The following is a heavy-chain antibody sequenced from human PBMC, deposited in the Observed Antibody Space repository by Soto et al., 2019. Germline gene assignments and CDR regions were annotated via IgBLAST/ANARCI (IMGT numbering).Heavy chain of an antibody. D-gene: IGHD2-8*02. V-gene: IGHV4-34*01. CDR2: INHSGST. J-gene: IGHJ4*02. Sequence: QVQLQQWGAGLLKPSETLSLTCAVYGGSFSGYYWTWSRQPPGTGLEWIGEINHSGSTNYNPSLNSRVTISVDTSKNQFSLKLTSVTAADTAVYYCARDKITGLFDYWGQGTLVTVSS. CDR3: ARDKITGLFDY. CDR1: GGSFSGYY.